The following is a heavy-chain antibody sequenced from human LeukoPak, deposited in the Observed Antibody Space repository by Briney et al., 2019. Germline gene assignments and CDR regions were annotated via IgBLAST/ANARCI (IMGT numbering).Heavy chain of an antibody. D-gene: IGHD3-10*01. V-gene: IGHV4-39*01. Sequence: SETLSLTCTVSGGSISSSSYYWGWIRQPPGKGLEWIGSIYYSGSTYYNPSLKSRVTISVDTSKNQFPLKLSSVTAADTAVYYCASPRSITMVRGNTNWFDPWGQGTLVTVSS. CDR2: IYYSGST. CDR3: ASPRSITMVRGNTNWFDP. J-gene: IGHJ5*02. CDR1: GGSISSSSYY.